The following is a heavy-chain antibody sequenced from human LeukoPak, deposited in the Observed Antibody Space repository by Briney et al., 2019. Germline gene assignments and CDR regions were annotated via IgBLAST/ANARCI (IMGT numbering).Heavy chain of an antibody. CDR1: GVSIISSIYY. Sequence: PSETLSLTCTVSGVSIISSIYYWGWIRQPPGKGLEWIGSVYYTGSTYHNPSLKSRVTISVDTSNNQFSLKLSSVTATDTAVYYCARRSQSGNYDWFDPWGQGTLVTVSS. J-gene: IGHJ5*02. CDR2: VYYTGST. CDR3: ARRSQSGNYDWFDP. V-gene: IGHV4-39*01. D-gene: IGHD1-26*01.